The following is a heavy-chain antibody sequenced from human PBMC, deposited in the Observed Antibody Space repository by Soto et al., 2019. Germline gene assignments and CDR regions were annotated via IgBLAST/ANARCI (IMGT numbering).Heavy chain of an antibody. Sequence: QITLKESGPTLVKPTQTLTLTCTFSGFSLSTSGVGVGWIRQPPGKALEWLALIYWNDDKRYSPSLKSRLTITKNTSKNQVVHTMTNMDPVDTATYYCAHVVAPRYYYDSSGFRLGFYFDYWGQGTLVTVSS. J-gene: IGHJ4*02. CDR1: GFSLSTSGVG. V-gene: IGHV2-5*01. D-gene: IGHD3-22*01. CDR2: IYWNDDK. CDR3: AHVVAPRYYYDSSGFRLGFYFDY.